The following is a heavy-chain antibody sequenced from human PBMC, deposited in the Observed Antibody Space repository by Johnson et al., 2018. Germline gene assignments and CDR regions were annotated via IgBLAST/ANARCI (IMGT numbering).Heavy chain of an antibody. V-gene: IGHV3-49*03. Sequence: QLVESGGGLVQPGRSLRLSCTAFGFTFGDYAMTWFRQAPGKGLEWVGFIRSKAYGGTTEYAASVKGRVTISRDDSKSIAYLQMNSLKIEDTAVYYCTRDRGYSSSWAYYYYYMDVWGKGTTVTVSS. J-gene: IGHJ6*03. CDR1: GFTFGDYA. CDR3: TRDRGYSSSWAYYYYYMDV. CDR2: IRSKAYGGTT. D-gene: IGHD6-13*01.